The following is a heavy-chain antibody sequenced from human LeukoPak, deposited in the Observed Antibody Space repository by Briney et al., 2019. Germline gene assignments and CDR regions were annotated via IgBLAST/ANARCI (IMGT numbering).Heavy chain of an antibody. CDR1: GYTFTSYG. CDR3: VRGAGATISYYHYYMDV. D-gene: IGHD1-26*01. CDR2: ISAYNGNT. V-gene: IGHV1-8*03. Sequence: GASVKVSCKASGYTFTSYGFSWVRQAPGQGLEWMGWISAYNGNTDYAQKFQGRVTITRNTSISTAYMELSSLRSEDTAVYYCVRGAGATISYYHYYMDVWGKGTTVTVSS. J-gene: IGHJ6*03.